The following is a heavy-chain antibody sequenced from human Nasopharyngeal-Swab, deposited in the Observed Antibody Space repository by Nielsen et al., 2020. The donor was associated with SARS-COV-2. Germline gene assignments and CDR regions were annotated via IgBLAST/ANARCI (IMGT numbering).Heavy chain of an antibody. CDR1: GFTFGSYE. CDR3: AREKSRITIFGVSRSYFDY. V-gene: IGHV3-48*03. Sequence: GGSLRLSCAASGFTFGSYEMNWVRQAPGKGLEWVSYISSSGSTIYYADSVKGRFTISRDNAKNSLYLQMNSLRAEDTAVYYCAREKSRITIFGVSRSYFDYWGQGTLVTVSS. J-gene: IGHJ4*02. D-gene: IGHD3-3*01. CDR2: ISSSGSTI.